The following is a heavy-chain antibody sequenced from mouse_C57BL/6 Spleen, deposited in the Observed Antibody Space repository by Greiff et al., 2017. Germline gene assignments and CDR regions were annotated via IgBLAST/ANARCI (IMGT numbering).Heavy chain of an antibody. CDR3: ARDSTTVVSYWYFDV. D-gene: IGHD1-1*01. CDR2: ISDGGSYT. CDR1: GFTFSSYA. J-gene: IGHJ1*03. V-gene: IGHV5-4*01. Sequence: EVMLVESGGGLVKPGGSLKLSCAASGFTFSSYAMSWVRQTPEKRLEWVATISDGGSYTYYPDNVKGRFTISRDNAKNNLYLQMSHLKSEDTAMYYCARDSTTVVSYWYFDVWGTGTTVTVSS.